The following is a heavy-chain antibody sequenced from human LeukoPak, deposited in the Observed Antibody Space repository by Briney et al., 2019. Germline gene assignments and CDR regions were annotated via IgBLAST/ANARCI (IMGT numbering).Heavy chain of an antibody. D-gene: IGHD3-10*01. Sequence: XAPGXXXEXMGWINPNSGGTNYAQKFQGRVTMTRDTSISTAYMELSRLRSDDTAVYYCARDDGSGIDWFDPWGQGTLVTVSS. CDR2: INPNSGGT. J-gene: IGHJ5*02. V-gene: IGHV1-2*02. CDR3: ARDDGSGIDWFDP.